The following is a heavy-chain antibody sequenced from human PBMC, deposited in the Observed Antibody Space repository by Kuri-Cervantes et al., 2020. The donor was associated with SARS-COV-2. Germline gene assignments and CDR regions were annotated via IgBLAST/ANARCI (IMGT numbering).Heavy chain of an antibody. J-gene: IGHJ4*02. V-gene: IGHV4-39*01. CDR2: MFHGRST. D-gene: IGHD1-1*01. CDR1: DSSTTTSTYD. Sequence: SETLSLTCSVSDSSTTTSTYDWGWFRQPPGKGLEWIGNMFHGRSTLYNPSLKSRVTIFVNTSENQFSLRLTSVNASDTAVYYCAALGRIQLRSIRYWGRGTLVTVSS. CDR3: AALGRIQLRSIRY.